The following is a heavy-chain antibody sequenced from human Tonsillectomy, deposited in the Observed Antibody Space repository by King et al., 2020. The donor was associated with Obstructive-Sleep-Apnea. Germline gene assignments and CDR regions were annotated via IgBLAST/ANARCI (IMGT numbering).Heavy chain of an antibody. J-gene: IGHJ6*02. CDR2: IYDSGST. D-gene: IGHD3-16*01. Sequence: QLQESGPGLVKPSQTLSLTCTVSGGSIISGGYHWSWIRQHPGKGLEWIGYIYDSGSTYYNPSLKSRIAISVDTSKNQFSLKRRSVTAADTAVYYCAGLPGGNYGMDVWGQGTTVTVSS. CDR3: AGLPGGNYGMDV. CDR1: GGSIISGGYH. V-gene: IGHV4-31*03.